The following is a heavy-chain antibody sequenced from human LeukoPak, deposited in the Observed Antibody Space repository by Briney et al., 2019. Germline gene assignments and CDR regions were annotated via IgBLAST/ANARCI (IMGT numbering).Heavy chain of an antibody. J-gene: IGHJ4*02. CDR1: GGTFSSYA. CDR3: AREPNWGYFDY. Sequence: ASVKVSCKASGGTFSSYAISWVRQAPGQGLEWMGGINPNSGGTHYQGRVTMTRDTSISTAYMELSSLRSDDTALYYCAREPNWGYFDYWGKGALVTASS. V-gene: IGHV1-2*02. D-gene: IGHD7-27*01. CDR2: INPNSGGT.